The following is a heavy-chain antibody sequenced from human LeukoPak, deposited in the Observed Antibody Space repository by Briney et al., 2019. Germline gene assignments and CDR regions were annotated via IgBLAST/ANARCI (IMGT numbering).Heavy chain of an antibody. J-gene: IGHJ5*02. CDR1: GGSIISYSYY. D-gene: IGHD3-10*01. V-gene: IGHV4-39*01. CDR3: ARHVLIRGRLSGLDP. CDR2: MFSSGNI. Sequence: SETLSLTCTVSGGSIISYSYYWAWIRQPPGKGLEWIGSMFSSGNIYYNASLKSRLIISIDTSKNQLSLSLDSVTAADTAIYFCARHVLIRGRLSGLDPWGQGTLVTVSS.